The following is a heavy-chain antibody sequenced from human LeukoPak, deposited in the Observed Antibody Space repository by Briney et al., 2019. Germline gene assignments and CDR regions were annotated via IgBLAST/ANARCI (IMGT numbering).Heavy chain of an antibody. Sequence: AGGSLRLSCAASGFTVSSNYMSWVRQAPGKGLEWVSVIYSGGSTYYADSVKGRFTIPRDNAKNSLYLQMNSLRAEDTAVYYCASIAADPYFDYWGQGTLVTVSS. D-gene: IGHD6-13*01. J-gene: IGHJ4*02. CDR3: ASIAADPYFDY. CDR1: GFTVSSNY. CDR2: IYSGGST. V-gene: IGHV3-53*01.